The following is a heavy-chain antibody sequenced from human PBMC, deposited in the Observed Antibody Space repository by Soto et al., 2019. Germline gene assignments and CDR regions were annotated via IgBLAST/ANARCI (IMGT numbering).Heavy chain of an antibody. CDR2: ISWDGGST. J-gene: IGHJ4*02. V-gene: IGHV3-43D*03. CDR1: GFTFDDYV. D-gene: IGHD3-10*01. CDR3: ARGDGSGSYYFDY. Sequence: GGSLRLSCAASGFTFDDYVMHWVRQAPGKGLEWVSLISWDGGSTYYADSVKGRFTISRDNSKNSLYLQMNSLRAEDTALYYCARGDGSGSYYFDYWGQGTLVTVSS.